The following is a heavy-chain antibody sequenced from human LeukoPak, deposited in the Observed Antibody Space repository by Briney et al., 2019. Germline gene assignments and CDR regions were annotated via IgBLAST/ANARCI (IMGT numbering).Heavy chain of an antibody. D-gene: IGHD6-6*01. Sequence: PGGSLRLSCAASGFTFSSNAMSWVRQAPGKGLEWVSAISGGGGATYYALSVRGRITISRDNSKNTLYLQMSSLRAEDTAVYYCAKDSSSSPYYFDYWGQGTLVTVSS. CDR2: ISGGGGAT. J-gene: IGHJ4*02. CDR1: GFTFSSNA. CDR3: AKDSSSSPYYFDY. V-gene: IGHV3-23*01.